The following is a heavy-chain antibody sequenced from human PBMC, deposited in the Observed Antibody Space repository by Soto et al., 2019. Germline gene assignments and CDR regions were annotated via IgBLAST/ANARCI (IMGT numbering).Heavy chain of an antibody. J-gene: IGHJ4*02. CDR2: IYYSGRT. V-gene: IGHV4-59*01. D-gene: IGHD3-16*02. Sequence: QVQLQESGPGLVKPSETLSLTCSISGGSISDYQWSWIRQPPGKGLEWIGYIYYSGRTNYNPSLMSRVTISLDTSTKQFSLRLRSGTAADTAVYYCARMRGLGEISPYFDYWCQGALVTVSS. CDR1: GGSISDYQ. CDR3: ARMRGLGEISPYFDY.